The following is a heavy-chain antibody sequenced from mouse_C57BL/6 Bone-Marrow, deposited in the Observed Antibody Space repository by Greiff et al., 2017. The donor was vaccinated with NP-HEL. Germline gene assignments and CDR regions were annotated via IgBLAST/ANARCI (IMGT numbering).Heavy chain of an antibody. CDR1: GFTFSSYA. Sequence: SGEGLVKPGGSLKLSCAASGFTFSSYAMSWVRQTPEKRLEWVAYISSGGDYIDYADTVKGRFTISRDNARNTLYLQMSSLKSEDTAMYYCTRAPYYCGSTWFAYWGQGTLVTVSA. CDR2: ISSGGDYI. V-gene: IGHV5-9-1*02. J-gene: IGHJ3*01. CDR3: TRAPYYCGSTWFAY. D-gene: IGHD1-1*01.